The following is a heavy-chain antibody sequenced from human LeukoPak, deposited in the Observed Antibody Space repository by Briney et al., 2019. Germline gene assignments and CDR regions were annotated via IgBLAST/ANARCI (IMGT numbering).Heavy chain of an antibody. CDR2: IYYSGST. V-gene: IGHV4-31*03. CDR1: GGSISSGGYY. D-gene: IGHD6-13*01. Sequence: SETLSLTCTVSGGSISSGGYYWSWIRQHPGKGLEWIGYIYYSGSTYYNPSLKSRVTISVDTSKNQFSLKLSSVTAADTALYYCARVIDVAAAGYFDSWGQGTQVTVSS. J-gene: IGHJ4*02. CDR3: ARVIDVAAAGYFDS.